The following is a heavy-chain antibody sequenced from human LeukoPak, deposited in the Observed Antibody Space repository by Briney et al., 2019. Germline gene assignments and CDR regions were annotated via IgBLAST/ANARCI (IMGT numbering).Heavy chain of an antibody. D-gene: IGHD3-10*01. CDR1: GGSFSGYY. CDR3: ARCCGSGSYYYYYYYMDV. CDR2: INHSGST. J-gene: IGHJ6*03. V-gene: IGHV4-34*01. Sequence: SETLSLTCAVYGGSFSGYYWSWIRQPPGKGLEWIGEINHSGSTNYNPSLKSRVTTSVDTSKNQFSLKLSSVTAADTAVYYCARCCGSGSYYYYYYYMDVWGKGTTVTISS.